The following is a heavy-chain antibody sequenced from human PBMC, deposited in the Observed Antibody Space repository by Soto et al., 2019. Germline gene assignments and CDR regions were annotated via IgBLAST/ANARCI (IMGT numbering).Heavy chain of an antibody. CDR1: GGSFSGYY. CDR2: INHSGST. Sequence: TSETLSLTCAVYGGSFSGYYCSWIRQPPGKGLEWIGEINHSGSTNYNPSLKSRVTISVDTSKNQFSLKLSSVTAADTAVYYCAREGNLGRWLQPLDFWGQGTLVTVSS. V-gene: IGHV4-34*01. J-gene: IGHJ4*02. CDR3: AREGNLGRWLQPLDF. D-gene: IGHD5-12*01.